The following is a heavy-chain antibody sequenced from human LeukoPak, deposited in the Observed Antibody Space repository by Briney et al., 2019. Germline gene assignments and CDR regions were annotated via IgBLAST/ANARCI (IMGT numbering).Heavy chain of an antibody. J-gene: IGHJ3*02. Sequence: GGSLRLSCAASGFIFSSYSMNWVRQAPGKGLEWVSYISGASSAIFYADSVRGRFTISRDNAKNSLYLELNSLRAEDTAVYYCAPFKNPAAFDIWGQGTMVTVSS. CDR1: GFIFSSYS. V-gene: IGHV3-48*01. CDR2: ISGASSAI. D-gene: IGHD1-14*01. CDR3: APFKNPAAFDI.